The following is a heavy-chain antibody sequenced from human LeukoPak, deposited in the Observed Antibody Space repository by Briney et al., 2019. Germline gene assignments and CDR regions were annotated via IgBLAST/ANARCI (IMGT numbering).Heavy chain of an antibody. CDR1: GFTFSSYA. J-gene: IGHJ3*02. CDR3: ARDTLLYADSPDAFDM. D-gene: IGHD4-17*01. CDR2: ISGSGGST. Sequence: HPGGSLRLSCAASGFTFSSYAMSWVRQAPGKGLEWVSAISGSGGSTYYADSVKGRFTISRDNSKNTLYLQMNSLRDEDTAVYYCARDTLLYADSPDAFDMWGQGTMVTVSS. V-gene: IGHV3-23*01.